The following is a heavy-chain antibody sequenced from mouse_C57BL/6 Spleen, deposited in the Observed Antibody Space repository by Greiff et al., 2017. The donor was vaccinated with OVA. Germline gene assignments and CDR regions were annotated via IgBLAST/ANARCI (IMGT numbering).Heavy chain of an antibody. CDR3: ARSGDGYYYTMDY. CDR1: GYSFTGYY. D-gene: IGHD2-3*01. V-gene: IGHV1-42*01. Sequence: VQLQQSGPELVKPGASVKISCKASGYSFTGYYMNWVKQSPEKSLEWIGEINPSTGGTTYNQKFKAKATLTVDKSSSTAYMQLKSLTSEDSAVYDGARSGDGYYYTMDYWGQGTSVTVSA. J-gene: IGHJ4*01. CDR2: INPSTGGT.